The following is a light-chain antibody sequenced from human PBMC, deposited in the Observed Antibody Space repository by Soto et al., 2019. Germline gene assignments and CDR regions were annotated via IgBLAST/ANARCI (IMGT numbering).Light chain of an antibody. CDR1: SSDVGGYNY. CDR3: CSYTSSSTYV. V-gene: IGLV2-14*03. Sequence: QSALTQPASVSGSPGQSITISCTGTSSDVGGYNYVSWYQQHPGKAPKLMIYDVSNRPSGVSDHFSGSKSGNTASLTISGLLAEDEADYYCCSYTSSSTYVFGTGTKVTVL. CDR2: DVS. J-gene: IGLJ1*01.